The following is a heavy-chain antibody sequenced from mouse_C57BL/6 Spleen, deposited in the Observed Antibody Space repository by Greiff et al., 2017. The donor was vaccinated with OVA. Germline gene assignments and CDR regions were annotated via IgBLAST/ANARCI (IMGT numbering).Heavy chain of an antibody. J-gene: IGHJ2*01. V-gene: IGHV1-61*01. CDR3: ARYPSCGSSPDY. Sequence: QVQLQQPGAELVRPGSSVKLSCKASGYTFTSYWMDWVKQRPGQGLEWIGNIYPSDSETPYNQKFKGKATLTVDKSSSTAYMPLSSLTSEDSAVYNCARYPSCGSSPDYWGQGTTLTVSS. CDR2: IYPSDSET. CDR1: GYTFTSYW. D-gene: IGHD1-1*01.